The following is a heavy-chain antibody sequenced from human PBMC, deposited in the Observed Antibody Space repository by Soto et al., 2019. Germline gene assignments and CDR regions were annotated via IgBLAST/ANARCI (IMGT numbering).Heavy chain of an antibody. D-gene: IGHD3-22*01. CDR3: AKDNRPIGIYYYDSSGYPATDAFDI. J-gene: IGHJ3*02. CDR1: GFTFSSYA. CDR2: ISGSGGST. V-gene: IGHV3-23*01. Sequence: GGSLRLSCAASGFTFSSYAMSWVRQAPGKGLEWVSAISGSGGSTYYADSVKGRFNISRDNSKNTLYLQMNSLRAEDTALYYCAKDNRPIGIYYYDSSGYPATDAFDIWGQGTMVTVSS.